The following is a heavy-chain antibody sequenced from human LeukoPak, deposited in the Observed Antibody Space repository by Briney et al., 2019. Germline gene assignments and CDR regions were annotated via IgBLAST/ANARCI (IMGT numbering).Heavy chain of an antibody. CDR1: GGSFSGYY. D-gene: IGHD3-16*01. CDR2: IYYSGST. Sequence: PSETLSLTCAVYGGSFSGYYWSWIRQPPGKGLEWIGYIYYSGSTYYNPSLKSRVTISVDTSKNQFSLKLSSVTAADTAVYYCARDTGDDPDPWYFDYWGQGTLVTVSS. J-gene: IGHJ4*02. V-gene: IGHV4-30-4*08. CDR3: ARDTGDDPDPWYFDY.